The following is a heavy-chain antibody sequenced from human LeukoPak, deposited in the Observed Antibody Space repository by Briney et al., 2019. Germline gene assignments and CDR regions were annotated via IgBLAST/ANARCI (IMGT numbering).Heavy chain of an antibody. V-gene: IGHV4-39*07. CDR1: GDSITGYY. CDR2: IYYSGST. J-gene: IGHJ3*02. Sequence: PSETLSLTCSVSGDSITGYYWGWIRQPPGKGLEWIGNIYYSGSTYYNPSLKSRVTISVDTSMNQFSLKLSSVTAADTAVYYCAISPRAYCGGDCYYHDAFDIWGQGTMVTVSS. CDR3: AISPRAYCGGDCYYHDAFDI. D-gene: IGHD2-21*02.